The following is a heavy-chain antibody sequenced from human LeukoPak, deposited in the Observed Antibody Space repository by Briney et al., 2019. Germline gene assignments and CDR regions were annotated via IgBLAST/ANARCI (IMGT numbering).Heavy chain of an antibody. D-gene: IGHD6-13*01. CDR3: ARERRSSSYNDY. J-gene: IGHJ4*02. V-gene: IGHV4-4*07. CDR2: IYYSGST. Sequence: SETLSLTCTVSGGSISSYYWSWIRQPAGKGLEWIGRIYYSGSTYYNPSLKSRVTISVDTSKNQFSLKLSSVTAADTAVYYCARERRSSSYNDYWGQGTLVTVSS. CDR1: GGSISSYY.